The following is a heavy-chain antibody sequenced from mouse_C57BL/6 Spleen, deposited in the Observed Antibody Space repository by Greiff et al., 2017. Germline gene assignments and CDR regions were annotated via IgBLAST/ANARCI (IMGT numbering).Heavy chain of an antibody. Sequence: EVKLMESGGGLVKPGGSLKLSCAASGFTFSDYGMHWVRQAPEKGLEWVAYISSGSSTIYSADTVKGRFTISRDNAKNTLFLQMTSLRSEDTAMYYCARRDSNYGGWYFDVWGTGTTVTVSA. V-gene: IGHV5-17*01. D-gene: IGHD2-5*01. CDR3: ARRDSNYGGWYFDV. CDR2: ISSGSSTI. J-gene: IGHJ1*03. CDR1: GFTFSDYG.